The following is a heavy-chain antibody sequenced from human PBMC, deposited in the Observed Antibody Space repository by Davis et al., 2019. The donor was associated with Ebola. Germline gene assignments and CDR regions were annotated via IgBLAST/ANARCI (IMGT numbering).Heavy chain of an antibody. D-gene: IGHD3-10*01. CDR2: IWYDGSNK. J-gene: IGHJ6*02. V-gene: IGHV3-33*08. CDR1: GFTFSSYG. CDR3: ARGDSGSYYNPKRTYYYYGMDV. Sequence: GESLNISCAASGFTFSSYGMHWVRQAPGKGLEWVAVIWYDGSNKYYADSVKGRFTISRDNSKNTLYLQMNSLRAEDTAVYYCARGDSGSYYNPKRTYYYYGMDVWGQGTTVTVSS.